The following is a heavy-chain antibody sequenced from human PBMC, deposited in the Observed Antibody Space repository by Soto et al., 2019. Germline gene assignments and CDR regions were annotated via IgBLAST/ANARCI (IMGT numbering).Heavy chain of an antibody. J-gene: IGHJ4*02. V-gene: IGHV3-33*01. CDR3: ARDSVYSGSYLDN. CDR2: IWYDGSNK. D-gene: IGHD1-26*01. CDR1: GFTFSSYG. Sequence: QVQRVESGGGVVQPGRSLRLSCAASGFTFSSYGMHWVRQAPGKGLDLVALIWYDGSNKYYADSVKGRFTISRDNSKNTLALQMNSLRAEDTAVYYCARDSVYSGSYLDNWGQGTLVTVSS.